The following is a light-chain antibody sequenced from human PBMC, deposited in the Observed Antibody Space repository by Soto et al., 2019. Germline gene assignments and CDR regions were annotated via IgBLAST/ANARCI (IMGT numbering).Light chain of an antibody. J-gene: IGLJ1*01. CDR1: RSDIGTYNY. CDR2: DVT. V-gene: IGLV2-11*01. CDR3: CSYAGTSFYV. Sequence: QSVLTQPRSVSGSPGQSVTISCTGTRSDIGTYNYVSWYQHHPGKAPQLMIYDVTKRPSGVPDRFSASKSDNTASLTISGLQAEDEAEYYCCSYAGTSFYVFGTGTKLTVL.